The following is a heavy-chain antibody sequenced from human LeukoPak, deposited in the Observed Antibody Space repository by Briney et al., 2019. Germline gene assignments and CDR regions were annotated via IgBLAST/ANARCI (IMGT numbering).Heavy chain of an antibody. Sequence: ASVKVSCKASGYTFTDYYMHWVRQAPGQGLEWMGWINPNSGGTYYAQKFQGRVTMTRDTSISTAYMELSRLRSDDTAVYYCARASYYYDSSGYPGYYFDYWGQGTLVTVSS. V-gene: IGHV1-2*02. CDR1: GYTFTDYY. J-gene: IGHJ4*02. CDR3: ARASYYYDSSGYPGYYFDY. D-gene: IGHD3-22*01. CDR2: INPNSGGT.